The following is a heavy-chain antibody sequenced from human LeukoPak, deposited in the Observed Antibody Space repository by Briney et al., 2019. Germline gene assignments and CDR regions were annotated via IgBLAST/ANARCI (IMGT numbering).Heavy chain of an antibody. V-gene: IGHV5-51*01. CDR1: GYIFPNYW. J-gene: IGHJ4*02. CDR3: ARRPAYSSSFDY. D-gene: IGHD6-6*01. Sequence: NHGESLKISCEASGYIFPNYWIGWVRQVPGKGLGWMGLIHPGDSDTRYSPSFQGQVTISADKSISTTYLQWSSLKASDTAMYYCARRPAYSSSFDYWGQGTLVTVSS. CDR2: IHPGDSDT.